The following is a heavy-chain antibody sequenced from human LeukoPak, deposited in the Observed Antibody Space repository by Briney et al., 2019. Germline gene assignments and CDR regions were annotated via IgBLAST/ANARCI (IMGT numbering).Heavy chain of an antibody. CDR1: GFTLSTYW. J-gene: IGHJ4*02. V-gene: IGHV3-74*01. CDR2: INSDGSRT. Sequence: PGGSLRLSCAASGFTLSTYWMHWVRQGPGKGLVWVSCINSDGSRTTYADSVKGRFTISRDNSKNTLYLQMNSLRAEDTAVYYCARALLVRNGYNYSPNYFDYWGQGTLVTVSS. CDR3: ARALLVRNGYNYSPNYFDY. D-gene: IGHD5-24*01.